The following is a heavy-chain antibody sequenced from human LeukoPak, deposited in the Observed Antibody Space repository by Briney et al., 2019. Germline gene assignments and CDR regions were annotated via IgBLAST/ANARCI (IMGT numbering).Heavy chain of an antibody. D-gene: IGHD2-2*02. CDR2: ISAYNGNT. CDR1: GYTFTSYG. J-gene: IGHJ6*02. Sequence: GASVKVSCKASGYTFTSYGISWVRQAPGQGLEWMGWISAYNGNTNYAQKLQGRVTMTTDTSTSTAYMELRSLRSDDTAVYYCARPYCSSTSCYTGYYYGMTSGAKGPRSPSP. CDR3: ARPYCSSTSCYTGYYYGMTS. V-gene: IGHV1-18*01.